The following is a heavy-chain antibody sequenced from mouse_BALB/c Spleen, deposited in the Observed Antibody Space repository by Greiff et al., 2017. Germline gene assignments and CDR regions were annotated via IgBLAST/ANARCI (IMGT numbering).Heavy chain of an antibody. V-gene: IGHV3-6*02. CDR3: ARDGIPYYFDY. J-gene: IGHJ2*01. D-gene: IGHD4-1*01. CDR2: ISYDGSN. Sequence: VQLQQSGPGLVKPSQSLSLTCSVTGYSITSGYYWNWIRQFPGNKLEWMGYISYDGSNNYNPSLKNRISITRDTSKNQFFLKLNSVTTEDTATYYCARDGIPYYFDYWGQGTTLTVSS. CDR1: GYSITSGYY.